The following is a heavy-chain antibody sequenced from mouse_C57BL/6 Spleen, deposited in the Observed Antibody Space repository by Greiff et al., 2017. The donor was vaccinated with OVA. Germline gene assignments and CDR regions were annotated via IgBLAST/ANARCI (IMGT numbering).Heavy chain of an antibody. CDR3: ARRGDYDAEDY. J-gene: IGHJ4*01. V-gene: IGHV1-61*01. CDR2: IYPSDSET. D-gene: IGHD2-4*01. CDR1: GYTFTSYW. Sequence: VQLQQPGAELVRPGSSVKLSCKASGYTFTSYWMDWVKQRPGQGLEWIGNIYPSDSETHYNQKFKDKATLTVDKSSSTAYMQLSSLTSEDSAVYYCARRGDYDAEDYWGQGTSVTVSS.